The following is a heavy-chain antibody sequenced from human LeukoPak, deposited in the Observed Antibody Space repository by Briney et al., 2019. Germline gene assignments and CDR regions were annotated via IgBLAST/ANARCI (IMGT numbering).Heavy chain of an antibody. CDR2: MNPNSGNT. Sequence: ASVKVSCKASGYTFTDYDINWVRQATGQGLEWMGWMNPNSGNTGYAQKFQGRVTITRYTSIRTAYMELSSLRSEDTAVYYCARNVAGTGDFDYWGQGTLVTVSS. D-gene: IGHD6-19*01. V-gene: IGHV1-8*03. J-gene: IGHJ4*02. CDR1: GYTFTDYD. CDR3: ARNVAGTGDFDY.